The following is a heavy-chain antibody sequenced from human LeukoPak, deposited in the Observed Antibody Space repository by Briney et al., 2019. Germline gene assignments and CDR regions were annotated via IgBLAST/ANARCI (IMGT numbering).Heavy chain of an antibody. CDR2: INPNSGGT. CDR1: GYTFTSYD. CDR3: ARGPLRLDY. V-gene: IGHV1-2*02. Sequence: ASVKVSCKASGYTFTSYDINWVRQATGQGLEWMGWINPNSGGTNYAQKFQGRVTMTRDTSISTAYMELSRLRSDDTAVFYCARGPLRLDYWGQGTLVTVSS. J-gene: IGHJ4*02.